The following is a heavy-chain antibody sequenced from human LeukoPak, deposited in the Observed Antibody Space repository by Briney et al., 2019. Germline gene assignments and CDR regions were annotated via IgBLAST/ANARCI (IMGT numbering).Heavy chain of an antibody. D-gene: IGHD3-22*01. J-gene: IGHJ4*02. CDR3: TTDQYYYDSSGYYYARYYFDY. CDR1: GFTFSNAW. Sequence: GGSLRLSCAASGFTFSNAWMSWVRQAPGKGLEWVGRIKSKTDGGTTDYAAPVKGRFTISRDDSKNTLYLQMNSLKTEDTAVYYCTTDQYYYDSSGYYYARYYFDYWGQGTLVTVSS. V-gene: IGHV3-15*01. CDR2: IKSKTDGGTT.